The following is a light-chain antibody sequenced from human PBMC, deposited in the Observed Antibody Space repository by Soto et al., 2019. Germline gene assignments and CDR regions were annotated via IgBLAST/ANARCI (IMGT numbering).Light chain of an antibody. CDR1: SSNIGSST. CDR3: AAWDDSLNGWV. J-gene: IGLJ3*02. Sequence: QSVLSQPPSASGTPGLRVTISCSGSSSNIGSSTVHWYQHLPGTAPKLLIYSNSQRPSGVPDRLSGSKSGPSASPAISGLQSEDEADYYCAAWDDSLNGWVFGGGTKLTVL. V-gene: IGLV1-44*01. CDR2: SNS.